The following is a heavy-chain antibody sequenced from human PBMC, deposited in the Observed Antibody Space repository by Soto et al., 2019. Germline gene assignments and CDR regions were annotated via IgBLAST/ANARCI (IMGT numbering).Heavy chain of an antibody. Sequence: HPGGSLRLSCAASGFTFSSYAMSWVRQAPGKGLEWVSAISGSGGSTYYADSVKGRFTISRDNSKNTLYLQMNSLRAEDAAVYYCARPTYDSSGRTPYFDYWGQGTLVTVSS. CDR3: ARPTYDSSGRTPYFDY. CDR2: ISGSGGST. V-gene: IGHV3-23*01. J-gene: IGHJ4*02. CDR1: GFTFSSYA. D-gene: IGHD3-22*01.